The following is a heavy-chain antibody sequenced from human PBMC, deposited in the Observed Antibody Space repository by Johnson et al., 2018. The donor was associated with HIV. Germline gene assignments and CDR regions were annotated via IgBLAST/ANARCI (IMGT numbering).Heavy chain of an antibody. Sequence: QVQLVESGGTVIRPGGSLRLSCAASGFIFSDYYMTWIRQAPGKGLAWVAVISYDGSNKYYADSVKGRFPISRDNAKNSLYLQMNSLRAEDTALYYCAKLGVVQAFDIWGQGTMVTVSS. J-gene: IGHJ3*02. CDR1: GFIFSDYY. CDR3: AKLGVVQAFDI. V-gene: IGHV3-30*18. D-gene: IGHD3-3*01. CDR2: ISYDGSNK.